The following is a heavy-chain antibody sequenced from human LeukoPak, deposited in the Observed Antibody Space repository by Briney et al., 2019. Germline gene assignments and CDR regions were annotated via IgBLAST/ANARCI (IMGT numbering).Heavy chain of an antibody. V-gene: IGHV3-33*06. Sequence: PGGSLRLSCAASGFIFRSYAMHWVRQPPGKGLEWVAVIWYDGSNKYYADSVRGRFAISRDNLKNTLYLQMNSLRAEDTAVYYCAKIPGSYVDYWGQGTLVTVSS. CDR3: AKIPGSYVDY. CDR2: IWYDGSNK. D-gene: IGHD1-26*01. J-gene: IGHJ4*02. CDR1: GFIFRSYA.